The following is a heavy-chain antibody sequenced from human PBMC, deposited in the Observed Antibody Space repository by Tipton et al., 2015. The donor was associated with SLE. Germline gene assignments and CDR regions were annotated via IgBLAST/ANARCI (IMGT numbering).Heavy chain of an antibody. CDR1: GDSISSSHW. J-gene: IGHJ4*02. CDR2: AHHGGNI. Sequence: TLSLTCIVSGDSISSSHWWSWVRQSPGKGLEWIGVAHHGGNIHYNPSLESRVTMSVDTSKNQFSLQLNSVTPEDTAVYYCARVWGTGSRGVDYWGQGTLVTVSS. CDR3: ARVWGTGSRGVDY. V-gene: IGHV4-4*02. D-gene: IGHD2-2*01.